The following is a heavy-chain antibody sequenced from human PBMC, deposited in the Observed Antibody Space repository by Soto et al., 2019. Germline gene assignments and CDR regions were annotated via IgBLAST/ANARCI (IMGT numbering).Heavy chain of an antibody. Sequence: QVQLQESGPGLVKPSQTLSLTCTVSGGSISSGGYYWSWIRQHPGKGLEWIGYIYYSGSTYYNPSLKGXXTXSXXTSKNQFSLKLSSVTAADTAVYYCSSCTDHWLFDPWGQGTLVTVSS. CDR2: IYYSGST. CDR1: GGSISSGGYY. CDR3: SSCTDHWLFDP. J-gene: IGHJ5*02. D-gene: IGHD2-2*01. V-gene: IGHV4-31*03.